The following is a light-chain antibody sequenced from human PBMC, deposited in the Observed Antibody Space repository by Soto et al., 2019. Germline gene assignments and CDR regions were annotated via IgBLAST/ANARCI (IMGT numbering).Light chain of an antibody. CDR2: DAS. CDR1: QGIRND. J-gene: IGKJ4*01. Sequence: DIQMTQSPSSLSASVGDRVTITCRASQGIRNDLGWYQQKPGRAPRLLIYDASSLESGVPSRFSGSGYGTEFTLTIRSLQPDDFATYYCQQYNTYSSLTFGGGTTVDIK. V-gene: IGKV1-17*01. CDR3: QQYNTYSSLT.